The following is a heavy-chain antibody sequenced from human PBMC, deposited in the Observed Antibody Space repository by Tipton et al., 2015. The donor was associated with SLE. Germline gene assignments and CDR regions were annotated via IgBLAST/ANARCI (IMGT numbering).Heavy chain of an antibody. V-gene: IGHV4-59*01. Sequence: TLSLTCTVSGGSISSYYWSWIRRPPGKGLEWIGNIYYSGSTNYNPSLKSRVTISVDTSKNQFSLKLSSVTAADTAVYYCARVRGRGYFQHWGQGTLVTVSS. J-gene: IGHJ1*01. CDR2: IYYSGST. D-gene: IGHD3-10*01. CDR1: GGSISSYY. CDR3: ARVRGRGYFQH.